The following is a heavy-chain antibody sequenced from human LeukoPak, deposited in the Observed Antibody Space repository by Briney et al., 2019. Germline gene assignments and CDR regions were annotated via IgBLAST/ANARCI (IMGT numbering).Heavy chain of an antibody. J-gene: IGHJ4*02. CDR3: ARGPTRGTRIAAALDY. D-gene: IGHD6-13*01. CDR1: GGSFSGYY. V-gene: IGHV4-34*01. CDR2: INHSGST. Sequence: SETLSLTCAVYGGSFSGYYWSWIRQPPGKGLEWIGEINHSGSTNYNPSLKSRVTISVDTSKNQFSLKLSSVTAADTAVYYCARGPTRGTRIAAALDYWGQGTLVTVSS.